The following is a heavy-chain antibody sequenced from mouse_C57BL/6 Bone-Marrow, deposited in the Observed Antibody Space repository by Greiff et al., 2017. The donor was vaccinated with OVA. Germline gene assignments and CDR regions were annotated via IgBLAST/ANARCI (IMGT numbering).Heavy chain of an antibody. D-gene: IGHD2-3*01. Sequence: QVQLQQPGAELVMPGASVKLSCKASGYTFTSYWMHWVKQRPGQGLEWIGEIDPSDSYTNYNQKFKGKSTLTVDKSSSTAYMQLSSLTSEDSAVYTCTRGSPYDPFAYWGQGTLVTVSA. CDR2: IDPSDSYT. J-gene: IGHJ3*01. V-gene: IGHV1-69*01. CDR3: TRGSPYDPFAY. CDR1: GYTFTSYW.